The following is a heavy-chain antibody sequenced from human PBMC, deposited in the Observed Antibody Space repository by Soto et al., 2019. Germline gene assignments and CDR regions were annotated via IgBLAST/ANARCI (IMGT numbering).Heavy chain of an antibody. V-gene: IGHV1-18*01. J-gene: IGHJ4*02. Sequence: QVQLVQSGPEVQKPGASLKVSCKASGYTFTASGISWVRQALGEGLGWLGWTSSYNGLADYSPKFLGRVVMPTDTSADTAYLELISLRPADASLYYCARWADYGASVQYHFVQRGLGTLVTVSS. D-gene: IGHD4-17*01. CDR3: ARWADYGASVQYHFVQ. CDR2: TSSYNGLA. CDR1: GYTFTASG.